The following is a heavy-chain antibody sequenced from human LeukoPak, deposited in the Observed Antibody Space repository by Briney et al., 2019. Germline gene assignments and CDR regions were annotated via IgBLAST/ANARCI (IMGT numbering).Heavy chain of an antibody. CDR1: GYTFVNYV. V-gene: IGHV1-18*01. CDR2: ISTYNGNT. J-gene: IGHJ4*02. Sequence: ASVKVSCKASGYTFVNYVINCVRQAPGQGPEWIGWISTYNGNTKYALKFQDRVTLTRDTSTTTAYMELKSLTSDDRAVYYCARASFDHWGQGTLVIVSS. CDR3: ARASFDH.